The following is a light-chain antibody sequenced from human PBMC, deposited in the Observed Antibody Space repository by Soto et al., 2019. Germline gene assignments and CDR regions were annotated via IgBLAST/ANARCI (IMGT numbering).Light chain of an antibody. CDR3: QQYGSSPT. Sequence: DIRMSQSPSSLSASVGDRVTITCRASQSISSYLNWYQQKPGKAPKLLIYAASSLQSGVPSRFSGSGSGTDFTLAISRLEPEDFAVYYCQQYGSSPTFGGGTKVDIK. J-gene: IGKJ4*01. CDR1: QSISSY. CDR2: AAS. V-gene: IGKV1-39*01.